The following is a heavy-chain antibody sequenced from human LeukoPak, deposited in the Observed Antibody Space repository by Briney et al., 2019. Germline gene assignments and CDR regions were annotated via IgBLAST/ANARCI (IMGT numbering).Heavy chain of an antibody. Sequence: GGSLRLSCAASGFTFSSYSMNWVRQAPGKGLEWVSYISSSSSTIYYADSVKGRFTISRDNAKNSLYLQMNSLRAEDTAVYYCARSLKKTEYSSSYWGQGTLVTVSS. CDR1: GFTFSSYS. D-gene: IGHD6-6*01. CDR3: ARSLKKTEYSSSY. V-gene: IGHV3-48*01. J-gene: IGHJ4*02. CDR2: ISSSSSTI.